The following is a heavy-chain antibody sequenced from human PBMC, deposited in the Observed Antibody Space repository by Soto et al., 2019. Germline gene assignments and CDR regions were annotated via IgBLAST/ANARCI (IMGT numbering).Heavy chain of an antibody. CDR1: GFPFSSYA. D-gene: IGHD6-19*01. Sequence: PGGSLRLSCAASGFPFSSYAMHWVRQAPGKGLEWVAVISYEGRNEYYADSVKGRFTISRDNSKNTLYMQINSLRAEDTAVYYCAKGYSSGWYVNFDYWGQGTLVTVSS. CDR2: ISYEGRNE. CDR3: AKGYSSGWYVNFDY. V-gene: IGHV3-30*04. J-gene: IGHJ4*02.